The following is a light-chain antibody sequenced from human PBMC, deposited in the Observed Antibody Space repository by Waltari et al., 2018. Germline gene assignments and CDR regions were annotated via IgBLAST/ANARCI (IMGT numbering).Light chain of an antibody. CDR3: QHYYNFPWT. V-gene: IGKV1D-8*03. J-gene: IGKJ1*01. CDR2: GAS. CDR1: QGLSTY. Sequence: VIWMTQSPSLLSASPGDRVTITCRMSQGLSTYLAWYQQKPGRAPDLLIYGASILHSGVPSRFSGSGSGTDFTLTISSLQSEDVATYYCQHYYNFPWTFGQGTKVEIK.